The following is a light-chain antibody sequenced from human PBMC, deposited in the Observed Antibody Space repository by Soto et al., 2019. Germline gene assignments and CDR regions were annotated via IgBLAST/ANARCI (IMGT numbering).Light chain of an antibody. Sequence: EVVLTQSPVTLSLSPGERATLFCGASESVSSSYLAWYQQKPGQAPRLLIYGAYTTAFGVPDRFSGSGSGTDFSLTIDRLEPDDFGVYYCQQYGGSPGALTFDGGTRVEIK. J-gene: IGKJ4*01. CDR2: GAY. CDR3: QQYGGSPGALT. CDR1: ESVSSSY. V-gene: IGKV3-20*01.